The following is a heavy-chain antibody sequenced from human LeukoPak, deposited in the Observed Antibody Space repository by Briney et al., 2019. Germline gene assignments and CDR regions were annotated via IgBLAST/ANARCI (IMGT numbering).Heavy chain of an antibody. CDR1: GFSVNSYS. J-gene: IGHJ4*02. D-gene: IGHD5-24*01. CDR2: FITDDSST. CDR3: AKDPRVGSRVATPCH. Sequence: GGPLRLSCTASGFSVNSYSMNWVRQAPGKGLEWVSSFITDDSSTHYADSVQGRFTISRDKSENTLYLQMNSLRAEDTAVYYCAKDPRVGSRVATPCHWGRGTLVTVSS. V-gene: IGHV3-23*01.